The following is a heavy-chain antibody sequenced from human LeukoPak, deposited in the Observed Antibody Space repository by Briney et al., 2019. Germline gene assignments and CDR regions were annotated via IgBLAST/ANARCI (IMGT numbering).Heavy chain of an antibody. D-gene: IGHD2-2*01. Sequence: SETLSLTCTVSGGSISSYYWSWIRQPPGKGLERIGYMYYSGTTNYNPSLKSRVTISVDTSKNQFSLKLSSVTAADTAVYYCARAPRYCSSTNCYYYYGMDVWGQGTTVTVSS. V-gene: IGHV4-59*01. CDR3: ARAPRYCSSTNCYYYYGMDV. CDR2: MYYSGTT. CDR1: GGSISSYY. J-gene: IGHJ6*02.